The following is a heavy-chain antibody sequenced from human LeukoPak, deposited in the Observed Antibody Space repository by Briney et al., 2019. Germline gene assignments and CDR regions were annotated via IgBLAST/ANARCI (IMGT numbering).Heavy chain of an antibody. Sequence: GASVKVSCKVSGYTLAEVSMHWVRQAPGKGLEWMGGFDPEDDETIYAQKFQGRVTMTEDTSTDTAYMELSSLRSEDTALYYCAIDLVMGSSADSWGQGTLVTVSS. D-gene: IGHD6-6*01. CDR1: GYTLAEVS. V-gene: IGHV1-24*01. CDR2: FDPEDDET. J-gene: IGHJ5*01. CDR3: AIDLVMGSSADS.